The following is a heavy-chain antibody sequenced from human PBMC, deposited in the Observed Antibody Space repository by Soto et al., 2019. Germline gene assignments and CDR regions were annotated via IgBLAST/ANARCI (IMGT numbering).Heavy chain of an antibody. D-gene: IGHD1-26*01. CDR3: TTDSYNTTITVLFAY. CDR2: VKSKNDGGTT. CDR1: GFTFSNAW. J-gene: IGHJ4*01. V-gene: IGHV3-15*07. Sequence: PGGALRLSCAASGFTFSNAWINWVRQTPGRGLEWVGRVKSKNDGGTTDFAAPVKGRFAISRDDSKNMVYLEMNSLQTEDTAMYYCTTDSYNTTITVLFAYWGHGTLVTVSS.